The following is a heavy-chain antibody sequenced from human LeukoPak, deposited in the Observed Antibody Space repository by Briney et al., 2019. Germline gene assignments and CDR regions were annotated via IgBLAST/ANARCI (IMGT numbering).Heavy chain of an antibody. CDR2: INPNSGGT. J-gene: IGHJ4*02. V-gene: IGHV1-2*02. D-gene: IGHD1-26*01. Sequence: ASVKVSCKASGYIFTGYYMHWVRQAPGQGVEWMGWINPNSGGTNSAQKFQGRVTMTRDTSISTAYMELSRLTSDDTAVYYCARHPYSGSYHFDYWGQGTLVTVSS. CDR3: ARHPYSGSYHFDY. CDR1: GYIFTGYY.